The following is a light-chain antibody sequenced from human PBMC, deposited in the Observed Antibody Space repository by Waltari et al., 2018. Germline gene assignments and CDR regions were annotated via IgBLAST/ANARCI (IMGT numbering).Light chain of an antibody. Sequence: DIQMTQSPSSLSASVGDRVTITCRASQSVTNYLNWYQQKPGKAPKLLIYAASTLQSGVPSRFSGTGSGTDFTLTIRSLQREDFATYYCQETYSTVPTFGQGTKLEIK. CDR3: QETYSTVPT. J-gene: IGKJ2*01. CDR1: QSVTNY. V-gene: IGKV1-39*01. CDR2: AAS.